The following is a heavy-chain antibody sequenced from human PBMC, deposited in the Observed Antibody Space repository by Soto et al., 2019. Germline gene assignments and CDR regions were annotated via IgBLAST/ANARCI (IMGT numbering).Heavy chain of an antibody. V-gene: IGHV4-4*02. CDR2: MFHSGGT. CDR3: ARAGFYDSSCDYFWLLDS. D-gene: IGHD3-22*01. J-gene: IGHJ4*02. Sequence: QVQLQESGPGLVKPSETLSLTCAVSGDSISSSNWWSWVRQSPGKGLEWIAEMFHSGGTKYNPSLKSRVTISLDESKNQFSLHLTSVTVADSAVYYCARAGFYDSSCDYFWLLDSWGQGIRVTVSS. CDR1: GDSISSSNW.